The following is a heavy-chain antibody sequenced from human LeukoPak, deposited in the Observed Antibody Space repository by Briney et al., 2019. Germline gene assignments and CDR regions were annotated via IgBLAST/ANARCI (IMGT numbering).Heavy chain of an antibody. Sequence: GGSLRLSCTASGFTFGDYAMSWVRQAPGKGLERVGFIRSKAYGGTTEYAASVKGRFTISRDDSKSIAYLQMNSLKTEDTAVYYCTSSASGWYPIADYWGQGTLVTVSS. D-gene: IGHD6-19*01. CDR1: GFTFGDYA. V-gene: IGHV3-49*04. J-gene: IGHJ4*02. CDR2: IRSKAYGGTT. CDR3: TSSASGWYPIADY.